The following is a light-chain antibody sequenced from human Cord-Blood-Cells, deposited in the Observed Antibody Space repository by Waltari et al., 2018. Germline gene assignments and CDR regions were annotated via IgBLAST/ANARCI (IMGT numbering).Light chain of an antibody. CDR3: AAWDDSLWV. Sequence: QSVLTQPPSASGTPGQRVTISCSGSSSNIGSNYVYWYQQLPGTAPKLLIYRNNQRPSGVPDRFSGSKSGDSASLAISGLRSEDEADYYCAAWDDSLWVFGGGTKLTVL. V-gene: IGLV1-47*01. J-gene: IGLJ3*02. CDR2: RNN. CDR1: SSNIGSNY.